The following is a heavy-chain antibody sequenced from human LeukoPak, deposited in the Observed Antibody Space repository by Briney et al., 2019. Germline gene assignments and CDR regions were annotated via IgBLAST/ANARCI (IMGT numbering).Heavy chain of an antibody. D-gene: IGHD3-10*01. CDR2: IHNSGTT. J-gene: IGHJ4*02. CDR3: ARRYYYNLGSFPFDF. V-gene: IGHV4-34*01. CDR1: GGPFSGYF. Sequence: SETLHLTCTVSGGPFSGYFWSWIRQSSGKGLEWIGEIHNSGTTNYDPSLNSRVTISEDTSKNQFYLNLSSVTAADTAVYYCARRYYYNLGSFPFDFWGQGTLVTVSS.